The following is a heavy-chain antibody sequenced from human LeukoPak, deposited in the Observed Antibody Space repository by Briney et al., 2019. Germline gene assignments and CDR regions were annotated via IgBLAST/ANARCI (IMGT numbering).Heavy chain of an antibody. CDR1: GFTISSGGNY. CDR2: IYYGGST. Sequence: PSETLSLTCTVSGFTISSGGNYWSRVPQHQGKGLEWIGYIYYGGSTYYNPSLKRRVTISVNTTKTQFSLKLSPITEADTAEYYCARGDGYSYGLLGMLNYWGQGTLVSVSS. V-gene: IGHV4-31*03. CDR3: ARGDGYSYGLLGMLNY. J-gene: IGHJ4*02. D-gene: IGHD5-18*01.